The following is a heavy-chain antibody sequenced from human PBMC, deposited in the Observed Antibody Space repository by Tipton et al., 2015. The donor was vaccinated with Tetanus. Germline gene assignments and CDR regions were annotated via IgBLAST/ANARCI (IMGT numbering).Heavy chain of an antibody. V-gene: IGHV3-30*18. Sequence: SLRLSCAASGFTFSSYGMHWVRQAPGKGLEWVAVISYDGSNKYYADSVKGRFTISRDNSKNTLYLQMNSLRAEDTAVYYCAEDGGPFGFDHWGQGTLVTVSS. J-gene: IGHJ4*02. CDR1: GFTFSSYG. CDR2: ISYDGSNK. D-gene: IGHD3-16*01. CDR3: AEDGGPFGFDH.